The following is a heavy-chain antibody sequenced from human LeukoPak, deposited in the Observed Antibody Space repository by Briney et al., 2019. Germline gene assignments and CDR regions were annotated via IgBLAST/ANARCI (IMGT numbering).Heavy chain of an antibody. J-gene: IGHJ4*02. V-gene: IGHV3-48*01. D-gene: IGHD5-12*01. CDR2: ISSSGNTI. CDR3: ARDFLEATR. Sequence: PGGSLRLSCAASGFTFSSYNMNWVRQAPGKGLEWVSYISSSGNTIYYADSVKGRFTISRDNAKNSLYLQMNSLRADDPAVYYSARDFLEATRWGQGTLVTVSS. CDR1: GFTFSSYN.